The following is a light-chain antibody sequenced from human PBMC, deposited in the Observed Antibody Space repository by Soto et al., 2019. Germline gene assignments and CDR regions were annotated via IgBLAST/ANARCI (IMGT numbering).Light chain of an antibody. V-gene: IGLV2-8*01. CDR3: CSYTTSSTYV. J-gene: IGLJ1*01. CDR2: DVI. Sequence: QSALTQPPSASGSPGQTVAISCTGTSSDVGAYNYVSWYQQHPGKAPKLMIYDVIERPSGVPARFSGSKSGNTASLTVSGLQSEDEADHYCCSYTTSSTYVFGTGTKVTVL. CDR1: SSDVGAYNY.